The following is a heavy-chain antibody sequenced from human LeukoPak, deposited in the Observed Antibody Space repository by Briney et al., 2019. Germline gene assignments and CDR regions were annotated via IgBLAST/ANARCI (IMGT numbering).Heavy chain of an antibody. Sequence: GGSLRLSCAASGFTFSSYEMNWVRQAPGKGLVWVSYISSSGSTIYYADSVMGRFTISRDNAKNSLYLQMNSLRAEDTAVYYCARDDRVATIQYYFDYWGQGTLVTVSS. CDR3: ARDDRVATIQYYFDY. J-gene: IGHJ4*02. V-gene: IGHV3-48*03. CDR2: ISSSGSTI. D-gene: IGHD5-12*01. CDR1: GFTFSSYE.